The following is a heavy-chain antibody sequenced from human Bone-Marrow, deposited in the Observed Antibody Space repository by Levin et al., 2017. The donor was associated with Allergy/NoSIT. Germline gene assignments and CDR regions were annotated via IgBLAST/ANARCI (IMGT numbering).Heavy chain of an antibody. CDR2: IYTGGNT. D-gene: IGHD3-16*02. CDR1: GGSVSSGRYY. V-gene: IGHV4-61*09. CDR3: ARAALGDYVWQNCRHRAYYFVT. J-gene: IGHJ4*02. Sequence: SETLSLTCTVSGGSVSSGRYYWKWIRQPAGKGLEWIGHIYTGGNTNYNPSLRSRVTIEVDTSQNHFSLKLTSVTAADTAVYFCARAALGDYVWQNCRHRAYYFVTWGQGTLATVSS.